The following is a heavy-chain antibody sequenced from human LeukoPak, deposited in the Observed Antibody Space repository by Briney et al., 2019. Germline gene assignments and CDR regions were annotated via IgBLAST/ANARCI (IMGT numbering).Heavy chain of an antibody. V-gene: IGHV3-53*01. J-gene: IGHJ4*02. CDR1: GFTFSSYA. CDR3: AKEPGTY. CDR2: IYSGGTT. D-gene: IGHD1-7*01. Sequence: PGGSLRLSCAASGFTFSSYAMHWVRQAPGKGLEWVSVIYSGGTTYYADSVKGRFTISRDNSKNTLYLQMNSLRTEDTAVYYCAKEPGTYWGQGTLVTVSS.